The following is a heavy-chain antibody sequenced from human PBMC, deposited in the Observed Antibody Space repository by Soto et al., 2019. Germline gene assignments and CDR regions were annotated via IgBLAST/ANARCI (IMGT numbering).Heavy chain of an antibody. CDR1: GFTFSNYA. CDR3: AKALVVVAESPDY. V-gene: IGHV3-23*01. Sequence: GGSLRLSCAASGFTFSNYAMAWVRQAPGKGLEWVSVVSARGDSTNYADSVKGRFSISRDNSKNSLYLQMNSLRAEDTAVYYCAKALVVVAESPDYWGQGTLVTVSS. J-gene: IGHJ4*02. D-gene: IGHD2-15*01. CDR2: VSARGDST.